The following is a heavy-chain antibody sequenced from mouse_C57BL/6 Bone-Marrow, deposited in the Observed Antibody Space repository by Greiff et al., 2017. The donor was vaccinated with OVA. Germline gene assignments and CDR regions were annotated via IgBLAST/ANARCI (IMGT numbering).Heavy chain of an antibody. D-gene: IGHD2-3*01. CDR2: IDPSDSYT. Sequence: LQQPGAELVMPGASVKLSCKASGYTFTSYWMHWVKQRPGQGLEWIGEIDPSDSYTNYNQKFKGKSTLTVDKSSSTAYMQLSSLTSEDSAVYYGAREAENGYYPFYYAMDYWGQGTSVTVSS. CDR3: AREAENGYYPFYYAMDY. J-gene: IGHJ4*01. V-gene: IGHV1-69*01. CDR1: GYTFTSYW.